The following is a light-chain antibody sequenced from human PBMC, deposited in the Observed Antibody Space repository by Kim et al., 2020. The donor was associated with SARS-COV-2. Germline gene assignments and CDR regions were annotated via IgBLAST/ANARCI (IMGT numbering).Light chain of an antibody. CDR3: QQYNRDWGYT. V-gene: IGKV1-5*01. CDR2: DAS. J-gene: IGKJ2*01. Sequence: DIQMTQSPSTLSASVGDRVTITCRASQSISSWLAWYQQKPGKAPKILVYDASSLESGVPSRFSGSGSGTEFTLTISSLQPDDFATYYCQQYNRDWGYTFGQGTKLEI. CDR1: QSISSW.